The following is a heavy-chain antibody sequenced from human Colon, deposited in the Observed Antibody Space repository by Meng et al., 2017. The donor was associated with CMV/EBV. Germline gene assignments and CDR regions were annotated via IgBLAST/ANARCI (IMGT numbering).Heavy chain of an antibody. V-gene: IGHV4-59*01. CDR1: GFTFSSYS. D-gene: IGHD6-6*01. J-gene: IGHJ2*01. CDR3: ARDSSSSLRWYFDL. Sequence: ESLKISCAASGFTFSSYSMNWVRQAPGKGLEWIGYIYYSGSTNYNPSLKSRVTISVDTSKNQFSLKLSSVTAADTAVYYCARDSSSSLRWYFDLWGRGTLVTVSS. CDR2: IYYSGST.